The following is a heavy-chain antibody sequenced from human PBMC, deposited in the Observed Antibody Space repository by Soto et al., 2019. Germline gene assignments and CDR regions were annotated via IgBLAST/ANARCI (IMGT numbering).Heavy chain of an antibody. CDR1: GFTFSSYA. CDR3: SRELTGSFDY. J-gene: IGHJ4*02. D-gene: IGHD3-9*01. Sequence: GGSLRLSCAASGFTFSSYAMNWVRQAPGKGLEWVSAIRCSGGSTYYADSVKGRFTISRDNSKNTLYLQMNSLRADDTAVHYYSRELTGSFDYWGQGTLVTVSS. CDR2: IRCSGGST. V-gene: IGHV3-23*01.